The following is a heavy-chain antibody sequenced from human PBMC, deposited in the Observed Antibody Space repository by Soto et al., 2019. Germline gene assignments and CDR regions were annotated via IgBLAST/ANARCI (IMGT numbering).Heavy chain of an antibody. Sequence: PSETLSLTCPVSGGSISSYYWSWIRQPPGKGLEWIGYIYYSGSTNYNPSLKSRVTISVDTSKNQFSLKLNSVTAADTAVYYCARHPGIAVAGTGDAFDIWGQGTMVTVSS. J-gene: IGHJ3*02. V-gene: IGHV4-59*08. CDR2: IYYSGST. CDR3: ARHPGIAVAGTGDAFDI. CDR1: GGSISSYY. D-gene: IGHD6-19*01.